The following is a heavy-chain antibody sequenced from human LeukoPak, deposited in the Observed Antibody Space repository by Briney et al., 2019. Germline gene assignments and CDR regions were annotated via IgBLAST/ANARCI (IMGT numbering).Heavy chain of an antibody. CDR2: ISYDGSNK. D-gene: IGHD3-10*01. J-gene: IGHJ4*02. CDR3: ARAGWFGDQYYFDY. V-gene: IGHV3-30-3*01. Sequence: PGRSLRLSCAASGFTFSSYAMHWVRQAPGKGLEWVAVISYDGSNKYYADSVKGRFTISRDNSKNTLYLQMNSLRAEDTAVYYCARAGWFGDQYYFDYWGQGTLVTVSS. CDR1: GFTFSSYA.